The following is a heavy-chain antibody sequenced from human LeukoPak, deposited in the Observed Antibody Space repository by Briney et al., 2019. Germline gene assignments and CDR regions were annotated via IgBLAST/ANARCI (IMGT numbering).Heavy chain of an antibody. CDR1: GGSISSSSYY. D-gene: IGHD2-15*01. CDR3: ARQGSAYYLDF. CDR2: VYYSVRT. Sequence: SETLSLTCTVSGGSISSSSYYWGWIRQPPGKELQWIASVYYSVRTNYSPSLSSRVTISVDTSEKPFSLQLNSVTAADTSVYYCARQGSAYYLDFWGQGLLVTVSS. V-gene: IGHV4-39*01. J-gene: IGHJ4*02.